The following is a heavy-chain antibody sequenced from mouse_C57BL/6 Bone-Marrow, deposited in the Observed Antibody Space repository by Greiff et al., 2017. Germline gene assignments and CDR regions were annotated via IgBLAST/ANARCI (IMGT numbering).Heavy chain of an antibody. CDR1: GYTFTDYE. CDR2: IDPETGGT. CDR3: TRSGELRLPFAY. V-gene: IGHV1-15*01. Sequence: VQVVESGAELVRPGASVTLSCKASGYTFTDYEMHWVKQTPVHGLEWIGAIDPETGGTAYNQKFKGKAILTADKSSSTAYMELRSLTSEDSAVYYCTRSGELRLPFAYWGQGTLVTVSA. J-gene: IGHJ3*01. D-gene: IGHD3-2*02.